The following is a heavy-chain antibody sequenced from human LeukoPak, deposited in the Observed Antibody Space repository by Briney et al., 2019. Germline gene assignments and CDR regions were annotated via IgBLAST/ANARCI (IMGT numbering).Heavy chain of an antibody. Sequence: PGGSLRLSCSASGFTFNNYAMHWVRQAPGKGLEYVSAITSDGGTTYYGDSVRGRFTISRDNSKNTVYLQMSSLRPEDTAVYYCVIDLTGSGDYWGQGTLVTVSS. D-gene: IGHD3-10*01. CDR2: ITSDGGTT. V-gene: IGHV3-64D*06. CDR1: GFTFNNYA. CDR3: VIDLTGSGDY. J-gene: IGHJ4*02.